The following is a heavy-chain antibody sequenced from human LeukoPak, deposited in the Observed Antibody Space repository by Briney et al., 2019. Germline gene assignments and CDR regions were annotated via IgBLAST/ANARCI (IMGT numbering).Heavy chain of an antibody. D-gene: IGHD3-3*01. V-gene: IGHV1-8*02. J-gene: IGHJ6*02. CDR2: MNPNSGNT. CDR1: GGTFSSYA. CDR3: ARELPAGHDFWSGHYYYGMDV. Sequence: ASVKVSCKASGGTFSSYAISWVRQAPGQGLEWMGWMNPNSGNTGYAQKFQGRVTMTRNTSISTAYMELSSLRSEDTAVYYCARELPAGHDFWSGHYYYGMDVWGQGTTVTVSS.